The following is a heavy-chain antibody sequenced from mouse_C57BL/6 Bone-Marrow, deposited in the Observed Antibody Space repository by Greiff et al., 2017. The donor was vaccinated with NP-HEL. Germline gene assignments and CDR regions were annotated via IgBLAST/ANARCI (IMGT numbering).Heavy chain of an antibody. V-gene: IGHV1-59*01. CDR3: ARDYYYGSSYLYFDY. J-gene: IGHJ2*01. CDR1: GYTFTSYW. Sequence: QVQLQQPGAELVRPGTSVKLSCKASGYTFTSYWMHWVKQRPGQGLEWIGVIDPSDSYTNYNQKFKGKATLTVDTSSSTAYMQLSSLTSEDSAVYYCARDYYYGSSYLYFDYWGQGTTLTVSS. D-gene: IGHD1-1*01. CDR2: IDPSDSYT.